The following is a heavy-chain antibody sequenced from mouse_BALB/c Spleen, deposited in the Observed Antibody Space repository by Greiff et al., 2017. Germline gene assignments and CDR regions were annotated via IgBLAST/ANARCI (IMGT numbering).Heavy chain of an antibody. CDR3: ARDDGYYFNAMDY. J-gene: IGHJ4*01. CDR1: GYTFTSYW. D-gene: IGHD2-3*01. V-gene: IGHV1-7*01. CDR2: INPSTGYT. Sequence: VKLMESGAELAKPGASVKMSCKASGYTFTSYWMHWVKQRPGQGLEWIGYINPSTGYTEYNQKFKDKATLTADKSSSTAYMQLSSLTSEDSAVYYCARDDGYYFNAMDYWGQGTSVTVSS.